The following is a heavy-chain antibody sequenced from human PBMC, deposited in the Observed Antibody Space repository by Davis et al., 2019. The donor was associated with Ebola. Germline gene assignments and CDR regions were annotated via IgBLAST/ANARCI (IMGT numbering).Heavy chain of an antibody. Sequence: PGGSLRLSCAASGLGFSSYGMHWVRQAPGKGLEWVAVISYDGSNKYYADSVKGRFTISRDNSKNTLYLQMNSLRAEDTAVYYCARTRREMAKPNFDYWGQGTLVTVSS. CDR2: ISYDGSNK. CDR3: ARTRREMAKPNFDY. V-gene: IGHV3-30*03. CDR1: GLGFSSYG. D-gene: IGHD5-24*01. J-gene: IGHJ4*02.